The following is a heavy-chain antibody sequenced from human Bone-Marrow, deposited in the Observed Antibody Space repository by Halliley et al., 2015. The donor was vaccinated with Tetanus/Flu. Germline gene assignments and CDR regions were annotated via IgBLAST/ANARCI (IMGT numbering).Heavy chain of an antibody. CDR2: IFPGDSDT. V-gene: IGHV5-51*01. CDR3: ATAFAPYGGNSRFYH. D-gene: IGHD3-3*02. Sequence: GIIFPGDSDTKYSPAFQGQVTISVDKSLNIAYLQWNSLKASDSAIYYCATAFAPYGGNSRFYHWGRGTLVTVSS. J-gene: IGHJ1*01.